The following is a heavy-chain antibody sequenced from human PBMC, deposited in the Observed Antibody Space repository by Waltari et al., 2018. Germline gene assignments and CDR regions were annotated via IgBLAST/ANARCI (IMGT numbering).Heavy chain of an antibody. CDR1: AFSFSTYW. CDR3: AAGSGWVFES. V-gene: IGHV3-7*03. J-gene: IGHJ4*02. D-gene: IGHD6-19*01. Sequence: EVQLVESGGGLVQPGGSLRLSCVASAFSFSTYWMSWVRQAPGKGLEWVANIKQDGTEKNYVDSVKGRFTISRDNAETSVYLQMSNLRVDDTATYYCAAGSGWVFESWGQGTLVAVSS. CDR2: IKQDGTEK.